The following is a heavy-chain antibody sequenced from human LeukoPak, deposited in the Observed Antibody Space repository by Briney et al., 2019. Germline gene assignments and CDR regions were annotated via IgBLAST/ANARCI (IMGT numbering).Heavy chain of an antibody. CDR3: ARDDSPLDYGDYEIY. D-gene: IGHD4-17*01. CDR2: ISAYNGST. V-gene: IGHV1-18*01. Sequence: GASVKVSCKASGYTFTSYGISWVRQAPGQGLEWMGWISAYNGSTNYAQKLQGRVTMTTDTSTSTAYMELRSLRSDDTAVYCCARDDSPLDYGDYEIYWGQGTLVTVSS. CDR1: GYTFTSYG. J-gene: IGHJ4*02.